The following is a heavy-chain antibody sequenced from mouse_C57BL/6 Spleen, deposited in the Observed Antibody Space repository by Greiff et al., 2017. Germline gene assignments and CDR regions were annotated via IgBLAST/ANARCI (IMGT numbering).Heavy chain of an antibody. CDR1: GFTFSDYG. CDR3: ARGDYDVFYAMDY. Sequence: EVKLVESGGGLVKPGGSLKLSCAASGFTFSDYGMHWVRQAPEKGLEWVAYISSGSSTIYYADTVKGRFTISRDNAKNTLFLHMTSLRSEDTAMYYCARGDYDVFYAMDYWGQGTSVTVSS. CDR2: ISSGSSTI. V-gene: IGHV5-17*01. J-gene: IGHJ4*01. D-gene: IGHD2-4*01.